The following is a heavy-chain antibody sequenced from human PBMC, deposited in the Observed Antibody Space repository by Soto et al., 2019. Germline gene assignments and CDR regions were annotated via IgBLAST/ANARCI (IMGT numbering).Heavy chain of an antibody. V-gene: IGHV1-2*04. D-gene: IGHD6-6*01. J-gene: IGHJ4*02. CDR1: GYTFTGYS. CDR3: ARCPHRLYSSSSLTAPTDY. Sequence: ASVKVSCKASGYTFTGYSMHWVRQAPGQGLEWMGWINPNSGGTNYAQKFQGWVTMTRDTSISTAYMELSRLRSDDTAVYYCARCPHRLYSSSSLTAPTDYWGQGTLVTVSS. CDR2: INPNSGGT.